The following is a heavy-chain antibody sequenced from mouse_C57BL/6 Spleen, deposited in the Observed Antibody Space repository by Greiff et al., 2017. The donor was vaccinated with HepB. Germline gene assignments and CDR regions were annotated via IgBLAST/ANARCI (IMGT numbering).Heavy chain of an antibody. D-gene: IGHD1-1*01. J-gene: IGHJ4*01. V-gene: IGHV1-5*01. CDR1: GYTFTSYW. CDR2: IYPGNSDT. CDR3: TRGGTTVVATPPGYAMDY. Sequence: EVQLKESGTVLARPGASVKMSCKTSGYTFTSYWMHWVKQRPGQGLEWIGAIYPGNSDTSYNQKFKGKAKLTAVTSASTAYMGLSSLTNEDSAVYYCTRGGTTVVATPPGYAMDYWGQGTSVTVSS.